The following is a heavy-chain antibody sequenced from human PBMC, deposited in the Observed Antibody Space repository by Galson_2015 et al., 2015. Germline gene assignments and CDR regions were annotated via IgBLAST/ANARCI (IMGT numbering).Heavy chain of an antibody. CDR2: IWFDGSET. CDR3: ARDSVAVNGGDLDY. V-gene: IGHV3-33*01. CDR1: AFTFSQNA. J-gene: IGHJ4*02. D-gene: IGHD2-21*01. Sequence: SLRLSCAASAFTFSQNAMHWVRQAPGKGLEWVAVIWFDGSETFYLDSVKGRFTVSRDNSKSTVYLQMNSLRVEDTAPYYCARDSVAVNGGDLDYWGQGTLVTVSS.